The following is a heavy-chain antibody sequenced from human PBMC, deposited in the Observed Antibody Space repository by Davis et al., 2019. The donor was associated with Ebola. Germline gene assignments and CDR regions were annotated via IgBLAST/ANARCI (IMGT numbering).Heavy chain of an antibody. J-gene: IGHJ5*02. Sequence: PGGSLRLSCAASGFTVSSNYMSWVRQAPGKGLEWVSAISGSGGSTYYADSVKGRFTISRDNSKKTLYLQMNSLRAEDTAVYYCARADHYDFWSGYYRNWFDPWGQGTLVTVSS. CDR3: ARADHYDFWSGYYRNWFDP. D-gene: IGHD3-3*01. CDR2: ISGSGGST. V-gene: IGHV3-23*01. CDR1: GFTVSSNY.